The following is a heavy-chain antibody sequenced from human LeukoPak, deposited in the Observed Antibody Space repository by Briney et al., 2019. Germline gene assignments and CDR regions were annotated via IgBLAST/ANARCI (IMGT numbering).Heavy chain of an antibody. CDR2: ISYDGSNK. CDR3: ARDLYYYGMDV. Sequence: GGSLRLSCAASGLTFSSYGMHWVRQAPGKGLEWVAVISYDGSNKYYADSVKGRFTISRDNSKNTLYLQMNSLRAEDTAVYYCARDLYYYGMDVWGQGTTVTVSS. V-gene: IGHV3-30*03. J-gene: IGHJ6*02. CDR1: GLTFSSYG.